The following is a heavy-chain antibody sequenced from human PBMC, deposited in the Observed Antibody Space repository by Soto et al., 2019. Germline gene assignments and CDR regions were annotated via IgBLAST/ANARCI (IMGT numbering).Heavy chain of an antibody. Sequence: QVHLEQSGAEEKMPGASVKISCKASGYTFTNYVLHWVRQAPGQRPEWMGWINVGNGDTKYSQKFQDRVTITSDTSASIAYIEVSSLTSEDTAVYYCARGASKLDYWGQGALVTVSS. V-gene: IGHV1-3*05. J-gene: IGHJ4*02. CDR1: GYTFTNYV. CDR3: ARGASKLDY. CDR2: INVGNGDT.